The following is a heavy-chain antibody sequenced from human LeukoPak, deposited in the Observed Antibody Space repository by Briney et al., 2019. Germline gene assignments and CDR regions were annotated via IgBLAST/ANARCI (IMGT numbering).Heavy chain of an antibody. J-gene: IGHJ4*02. D-gene: IGHD1-1*01. CDR3: ASLYNLRVPEGFDY. CDR1: GGSISSSNW. CDR2: IYHSGST. Sequence: SGTLSLTCAVSGGSISSSNWWSWVRQPPGKGLEWIGEIYHSGSTNYNPSLKSRVTISVDKSKNQFSLKLSSVTAADTAVYYCASLYNLRVPEGFDYWGQGTLVTVSS. V-gene: IGHV4-4*02.